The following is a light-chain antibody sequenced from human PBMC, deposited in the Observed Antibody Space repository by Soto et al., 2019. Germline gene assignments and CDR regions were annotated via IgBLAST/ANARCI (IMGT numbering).Light chain of an antibody. CDR2: GAS. V-gene: IGKV3-20*01. CDR3: QQYGNSPLYT. Sequence: EIVLTQSAGTLSLSPGERATLSCRASQSGSSSYLAWYQQKPGQAPRLLIYGASSRATGIPDRFSGSGSGTDFTLTISRLATEDFAVYYCQQYGNSPLYTFGQGTKLEIK. J-gene: IGKJ2*01. CDR1: QSGSSSY.